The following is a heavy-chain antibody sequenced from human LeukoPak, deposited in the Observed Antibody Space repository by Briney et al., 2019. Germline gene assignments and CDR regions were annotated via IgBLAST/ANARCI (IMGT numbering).Heavy chain of an antibody. D-gene: IGHD5-18*01. Sequence: SETLSLTCTVSGGPISSGGYYWSWIRQHPGKGLEWIGYIYYSGSTYYNPSLKSRVTISVDTSKNQFSLKLSSVTAADTAVYYCARGQNSRGYSYSNIFDYWGQGTLVTVSS. CDR2: IYYSGST. CDR3: ARGQNSRGYSYSNIFDY. J-gene: IGHJ4*02. V-gene: IGHV4-31*03. CDR1: GGPISSGGYY.